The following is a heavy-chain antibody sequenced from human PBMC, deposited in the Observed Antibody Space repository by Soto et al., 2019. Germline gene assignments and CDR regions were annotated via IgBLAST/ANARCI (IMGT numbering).Heavy chain of an antibody. D-gene: IGHD5-12*01. CDR2: IYYTGST. V-gene: IGHV4-39*01. Sequence: KPSETLSLTCTVSGGSISSNNYYWGWIRQPPGKGLEWIGSIYYTGSTSYNPSLKSRVTISVDTSKNQFSLKLSSVTAADTAVYYCARRRDGYNYFDYWGQGTLVTVSS. CDR1: GGSISSNNYY. J-gene: IGHJ4*02. CDR3: ARRRDGYNYFDY.